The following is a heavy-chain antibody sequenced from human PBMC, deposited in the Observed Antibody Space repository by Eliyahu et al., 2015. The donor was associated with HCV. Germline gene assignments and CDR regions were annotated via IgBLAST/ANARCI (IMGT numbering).Heavy chain of an antibody. CDR2: VHTNGSP. CDR1: GGSISSDY. CDR3: ARQIYSASGSYHF. V-gene: IGHV4-4*07. D-gene: IGHD3-10*01. J-gene: IGHJ4*02. Sequence: QVQLQESGPGLVKPSETLSLTCTVSGGSISSDYWTWIRXPAGKGLEWMGRVHTNGSPNYNPSLKSRVTMSLGKSKDQFSLKLTSVTAADTAVYYCARQIYSASGSYHFWGQGTLVTVSS.